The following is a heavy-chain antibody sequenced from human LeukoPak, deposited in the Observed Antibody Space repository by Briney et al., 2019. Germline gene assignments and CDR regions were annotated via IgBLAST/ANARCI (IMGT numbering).Heavy chain of an antibody. CDR3: AKDLAYDFWSGWEYYYYGMDV. Sequence: GGSLRLSCAASGFTFSSYGMSWARQAPGKGLEWVSAMSGSGGSTYYADSVKGRFTISRDNSKNTLYLQMNSLRAEDTVVYYCAKDLAYDFWSGWEYYYYGMDVWGQGTTVTVSS. CDR1: GFTFSSYG. V-gene: IGHV3-23*01. CDR2: MSGSGGST. D-gene: IGHD3-3*01. J-gene: IGHJ6*02.